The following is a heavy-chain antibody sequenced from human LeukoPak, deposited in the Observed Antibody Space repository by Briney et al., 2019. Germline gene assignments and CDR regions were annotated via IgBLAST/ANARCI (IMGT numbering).Heavy chain of an antibody. Sequence: SVKVSCKASGDTFSSYTISWVRQAPGQGLEWMGRIIPILGITNYAQKFQGRVTITADKSTTTAYMELSSLRSEDTAVYYCARASPMIVVPGDYWGQGTLVTVSS. D-gene: IGHD3-22*01. CDR2: IIPILGIT. V-gene: IGHV1-69*02. J-gene: IGHJ4*02. CDR3: ARASPMIVVPGDY. CDR1: GDTFSSYT.